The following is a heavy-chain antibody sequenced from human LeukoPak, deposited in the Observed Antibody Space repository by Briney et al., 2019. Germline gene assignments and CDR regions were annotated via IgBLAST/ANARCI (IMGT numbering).Heavy chain of an antibody. D-gene: IGHD2-8*02. V-gene: IGHV3-23*01. Sequence: GSLRLSCTASGLIFSNYAMSWVRQAPGKGLEWVSSMSYSGGNIYHADSVQGRFTISRDNSKNTLYLEMNSLRVEDAAIYYCVTGGTGHSHFGYWGQGILVTVSS. J-gene: IGHJ4*02. CDR2: MSYSGGNI. CDR3: VTGGTGHSHFGY. CDR1: GLIFSNYA.